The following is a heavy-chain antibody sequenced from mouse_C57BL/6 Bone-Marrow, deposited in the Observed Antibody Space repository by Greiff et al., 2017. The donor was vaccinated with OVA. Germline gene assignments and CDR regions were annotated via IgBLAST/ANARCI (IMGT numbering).Heavy chain of an antibody. CDR3: TPYSNYDWYFDV. Sequence: EVQLQQPGAELVRPGTSVKLSCKTSGYTFTSYWMHWVKQRPGQGLEWIGAIYPGNSDTSYNQKFKGKAKLTAVTSASTAYMELSSLTNEDSAVYYCTPYSNYDWYFDVWGTGTTVTVSS. CDR2: IYPGNSDT. J-gene: IGHJ1*03. D-gene: IGHD2-5*01. CDR1: GYTFTSYW. V-gene: IGHV1-5*01.